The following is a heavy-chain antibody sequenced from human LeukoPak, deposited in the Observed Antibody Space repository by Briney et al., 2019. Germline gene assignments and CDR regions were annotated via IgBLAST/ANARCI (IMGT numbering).Heavy chain of an antibody. V-gene: IGHV4-59*12. CDR2: IYYSGTT. CDR1: GGSISSYY. CDR3: ASEFPRDGSGSSWFDP. Sequence: TTSETLSLTCTVSGGSISSYYWSWIRQPPGKGLEWIGYIYYSGTTNYNPSLKSRVTISVDTSKNQFSLKLSSVTAADTAVYYCASEFPRDGSGSSWFDPWGQGTLVTVSS. J-gene: IGHJ5*02. D-gene: IGHD3-10*01.